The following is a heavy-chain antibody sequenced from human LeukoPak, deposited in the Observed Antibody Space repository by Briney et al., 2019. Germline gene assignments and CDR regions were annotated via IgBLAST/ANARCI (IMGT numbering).Heavy chain of an antibody. J-gene: IGHJ4*02. CDR2: IHYLGST. V-gene: IGHV4-59*01. CDR3: ARTGTTFFDY. CDR1: GGSMSHYY. D-gene: IGHD1-7*01. Sequence: PSETLSLTCSGSGGSMSHYYWSWIRQPPGKGLEWIGYIHYLGSTKYNPSLKSRLTISVDTSKSHFSLRLTSVTAADTAIYYCARTGTTFFDYWGQGSLVTVSS.